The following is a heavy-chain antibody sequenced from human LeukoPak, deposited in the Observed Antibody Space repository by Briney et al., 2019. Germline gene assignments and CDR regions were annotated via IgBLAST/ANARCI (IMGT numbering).Heavy chain of an antibody. CDR3: ARGGRKDALDY. V-gene: IGHV3-11*06. D-gene: IGHD1-14*01. CDR1: GFTFRDYY. J-gene: IGHJ4*02. CDR2: ISGNSGYT. Sequence: GGSLRLPCAASGFTFRDYYMSWIRQAPGKGLEWVSYISGNSGYTNYVDSVKGRFTISRDSAKSSLYLQMDILRAEDTAVYYCARGGRKDALDYWGQGTLVTVSS.